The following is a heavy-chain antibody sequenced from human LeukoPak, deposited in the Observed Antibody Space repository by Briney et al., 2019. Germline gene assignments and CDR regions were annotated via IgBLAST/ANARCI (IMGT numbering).Heavy chain of an antibody. Sequence: GGSLRLSCAASGPTFSNNYMSWVRQAPGKGLEWVSVIYSGGSTYYADSVKGRFTISRDNSKNTLHLQMNSLRAEDTAVYYCARDTGGAVDYWGQGTLVTVSS. CDR1: GPTFSNNY. J-gene: IGHJ4*02. D-gene: IGHD7-27*01. CDR3: ARDTGGAVDY. V-gene: IGHV3-53*01. CDR2: IYSGGST.